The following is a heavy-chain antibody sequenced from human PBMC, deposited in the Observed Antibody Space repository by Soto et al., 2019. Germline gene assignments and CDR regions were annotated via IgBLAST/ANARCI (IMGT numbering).Heavy chain of an antibody. CDR1: GYTFTNSA. J-gene: IGHJ4*02. CDR3: ASRLDYSGGLNY. Sequence: QVHLVQSGAEVKKPGASVTVSCKASGYTFTNSAMHWVRQAPGQRLEWMGWINAGNGNTEYSQKFQGRVTITRDTSASTAYMELSSLRSEDTAVYYCASRLDYSGGLNYWGQGTPVTVSS. D-gene: IGHD6-19*01. V-gene: IGHV1-3*01. CDR2: INAGNGNT.